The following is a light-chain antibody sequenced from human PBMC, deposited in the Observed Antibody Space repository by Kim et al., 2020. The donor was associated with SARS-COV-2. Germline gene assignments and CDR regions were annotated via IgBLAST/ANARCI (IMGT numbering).Light chain of an antibody. CDR1: QRNSSD. Sequence: LSPGERATTSCKASQRNSSDLAWYQQKPGLPPRLLIYDASNGATGITARFSGSGSGTDFTRPNSSLEPEDFAVYYCQQRSSWPRTFGQGTKVEIK. J-gene: IGKJ1*01. CDR2: DAS. V-gene: IGKV3-11*01. CDR3: QQRSSWPRT.